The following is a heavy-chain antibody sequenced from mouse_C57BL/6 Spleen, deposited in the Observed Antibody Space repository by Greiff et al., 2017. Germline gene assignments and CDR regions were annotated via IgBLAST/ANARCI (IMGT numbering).Heavy chain of an antibody. D-gene: IGHD1-2*01. V-gene: IGHV3-1*01. Sequence: VQLQQSGPGMVKPSQSLSLTCTVTGYSITSGYDWHWIRHFPGNKLEWMGYISYSGSTNYNPSLKSRISITHDTSKNHFFLKLNSVTTEDTATYYCARETHYSPFAYWGQGTLVTVSA. CDR3: ARETHYSPFAY. J-gene: IGHJ3*01. CDR2: ISYSGST. CDR1: GYSITSGYD.